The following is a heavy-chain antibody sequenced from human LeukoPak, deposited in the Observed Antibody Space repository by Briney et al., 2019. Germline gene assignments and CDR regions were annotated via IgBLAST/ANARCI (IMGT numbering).Heavy chain of an antibody. J-gene: IGHJ5*02. D-gene: IGHD4-23*01. Sequence: SGPTLVNPTQTLTLTCTFSGFSLSTSGVGVGWIRQPPGKALEWLALIYWDDDERYSPSLKSRLTITKDTSKNQVVLTMTNMDPVDTATYYCAHGGGAMTTVVTRGLDWFDPWGQGTLVTVSS. CDR1: GFSLSTSGVG. V-gene: IGHV2-5*02. CDR2: IYWDDDE. CDR3: AHGGGAMTTVVTRGLDWFDP.